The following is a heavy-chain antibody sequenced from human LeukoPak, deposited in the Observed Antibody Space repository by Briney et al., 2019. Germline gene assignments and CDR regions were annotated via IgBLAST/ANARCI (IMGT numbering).Heavy chain of an antibody. CDR3: ARGLSPGLFPHGNWFDP. Sequence: PSQTLSLTCAVSGGSISSGIYSWNWIRQPPGKGLEWIGYIYHSGSTYYNPSLKSRVTILVDTSKNQFSLKLSSVTAADTAVYYCARGLSPGLFPHGNWFDPWGQGTLVTVSS. CDR1: GGSISSGIYS. J-gene: IGHJ5*02. D-gene: IGHD3-22*01. CDR2: IYHSGST. V-gene: IGHV4-30-2*01.